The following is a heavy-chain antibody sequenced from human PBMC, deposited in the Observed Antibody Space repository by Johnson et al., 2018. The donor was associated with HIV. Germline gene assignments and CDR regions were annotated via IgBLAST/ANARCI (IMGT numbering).Heavy chain of an antibody. V-gene: IGHV3-30*02. CDR1: GFTFSNYG. J-gene: IGHJ3*02. CDR2: IRYDGSIK. Sequence: VQLVESGGGLIQPGGSLRLSCVASGFTFSNYGMHWVRRAPGKGLEWVAFIRYDGSIKYYGDSVKGRFTISRDNSRNSLYLQMNSLRAEDTAVYYCAKGQSSGYPKDAFDIWGQGTMVIVSS. D-gene: IGHD3-22*01. CDR3: AKGQSSGYPKDAFDI.